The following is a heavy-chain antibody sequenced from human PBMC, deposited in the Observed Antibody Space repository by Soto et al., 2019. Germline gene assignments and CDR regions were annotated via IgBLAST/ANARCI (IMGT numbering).Heavy chain of an antibody. CDR1: GFTFSTCV. CDR3: ARDPGTRVGKRNYYFDY. D-gene: IGHD1-26*01. J-gene: IGHJ4*02. CDR2: LSSDGSIR. V-gene: IGHV3-30-3*01. Sequence: GGSLRLSCASSGFTFSTCVIHWVRQAPGKGLEWVALLSSDGSIRYTDSVKGRFSISRDNSKNTVDLQMNGLRVEDTAVCYCARDPGTRVGKRNYYFDYWGQGTLVTVSS.